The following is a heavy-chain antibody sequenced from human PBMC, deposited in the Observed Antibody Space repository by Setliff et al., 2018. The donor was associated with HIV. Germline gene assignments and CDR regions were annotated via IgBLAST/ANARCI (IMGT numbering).Heavy chain of an antibody. CDR1: GFTFDDYG. V-gene: IGHV3-74*01. J-gene: IGHJ4*02. CDR2: IDANGRGT. D-gene: IGHD1-26*01. CDR3: ARGGVGSFDY. Sequence: ETLSLSCAASGFTFDDYGMSWVRQAPGKGPVWVARIDANGRGTSYADSVKGRFTISRDNAKNMLYVQMNSLRAEDTAVYYCARGGVGSFDYWGQGTLVTVSS.